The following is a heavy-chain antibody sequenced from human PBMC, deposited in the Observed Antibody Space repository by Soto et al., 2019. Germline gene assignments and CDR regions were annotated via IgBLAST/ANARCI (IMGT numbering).Heavy chain of an antibody. J-gene: IGHJ4*02. D-gene: IGHD4-17*01. CDR2: IYHSGST. V-gene: IGHV4-30-2*01. CDR1: GGSISSGGYS. CDR3: ASGPIGDYTDGFDY. Sequence: QLQLQESGSGLVKPSQTLSLTCAVSGGSISSGGYSWSWIRQPPGKGLEWIGYIYHSGSTYYNPSLKSRVNISADRSKNQFSLKLSSVTAADTAVYYCASGPIGDYTDGFDYWGQGTLVTVSS.